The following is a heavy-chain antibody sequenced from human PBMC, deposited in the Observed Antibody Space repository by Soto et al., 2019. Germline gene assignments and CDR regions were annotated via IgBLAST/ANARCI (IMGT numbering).Heavy chain of an antibody. D-gene: IGHD3-16*01. CDR1: GFPFSAYN. Sequence: PGGSLRLSCTVSGFPFSAYNINWVRQAPWKGLEWVSSITVGSSHIYQPNSMKGRFTISRDDAKNSVYLQIDSLRDEDTALYYCSRSPEVGVRGAYLGQGTLVTVSS. CDR3: SRSPEVGVRGAY. J-gene: IGHJ4*02. CDR2: ITVGSSHI. V-gene: IGHV3-21*01.